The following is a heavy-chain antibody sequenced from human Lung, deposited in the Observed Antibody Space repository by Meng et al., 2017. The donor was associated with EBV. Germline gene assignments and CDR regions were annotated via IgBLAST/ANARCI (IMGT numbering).Heavy chain of an antibody. CDR3: ARGGTSSAPFDY. V-gene: IGHV4-34*02. Sequence: QVKLQQEGGGLLKPSETLSLPCGVSGRSFSSSYWSWIRQPPGKGLEWIGQINYSGITNYNPSLKSRVTISVDTSKNQFSLSLNSVTAADTAVYYCARGGTSSAPFDYWGQETLVTVSS. CDR2: INYSGIT. J-gene: IGHJ4*02. CDR1: GRSFSSSY. D-gene: IGHD2-2*01.